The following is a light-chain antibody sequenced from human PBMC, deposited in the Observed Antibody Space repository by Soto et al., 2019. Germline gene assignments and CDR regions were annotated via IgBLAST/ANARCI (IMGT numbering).Light chain of an antibody. CDR2: GAS. V-gene: IGKV3D-15*01. J-gene: IGKJ3*01. Sequence: EIVMTQSPATLSVSPGEGATLSCRASESVGTHLAWYQQKPGQAPRLLVYGASTRATGIPARFSGGGSGAEFTLTITSLQSEDFAIYYGQQYHYCPLTFGTGTRVDIK. CDR1: ESVGTH. CDR3: QQYHYCPLT.